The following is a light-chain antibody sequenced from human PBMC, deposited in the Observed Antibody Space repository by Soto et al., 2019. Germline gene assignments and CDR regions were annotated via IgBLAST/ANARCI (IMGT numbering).Light chain of an antibody. Sequence: IQMTQSPSSLSASVGDRVTITCRASQGISNYIAWYQLKPGKVPKLLIYAASTLQSGVPSRFSGSGSGTDFTLTISSLQPDDFATYYCQQYNSYWTFGQGTKVDIK. CDR2: AAS. V-gene: IGKV1-27*01. CDR1: QGISNY. CDR3: QQYNSYWT. J-gene: IGKJ1*01.